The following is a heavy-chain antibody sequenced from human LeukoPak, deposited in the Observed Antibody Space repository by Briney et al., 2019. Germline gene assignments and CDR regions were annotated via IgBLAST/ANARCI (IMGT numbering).Heavy chain of an antibody. Sequence: SETLSLTCAVSGYSISSGYYGGWIRQPPGKGLEWIGSIYHSGSTYYNPSLKSRVTISVDTSKNQFSLKLSSVTAADTAVYYCARHTRYWGQGTLVTVSS. CDR1: GYSISSGYY. J-gene: IGHJ4*02. CDR3: ARHTRY. CDR2: IYHSGST. V-gene: IGHV4-38-2*01. D-gene: IGHD2-2*01.